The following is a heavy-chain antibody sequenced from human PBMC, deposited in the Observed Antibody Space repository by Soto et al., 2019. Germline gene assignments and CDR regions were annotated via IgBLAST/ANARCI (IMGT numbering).Heavy chain of an antibody. V-gene: IGHV4-34*01. CDR1: GGSFSGYY. CDR3: GGRSVARGVIYYSFDI. J-gene: IGHJ3*02. D-gene: IGHD3-10*01. CDR2: INHSGST. Sequence: SETLSLTCAVYGGSFSGYYWSWIRQPPGKGLEWIGEINHSGSTNYNPSLKSRVTISVDTSKNQFSLKLSFVTAADTVVFYCGGRSVARGVIYYSFDIWGRGTMVT.